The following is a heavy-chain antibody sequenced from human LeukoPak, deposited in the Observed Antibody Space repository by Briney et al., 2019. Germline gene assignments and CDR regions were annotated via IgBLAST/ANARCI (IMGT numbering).Heavy chain of an antibody. CDR3: ARGLSRSTTMVIYYYYYGMDV. D-gene: IGHD3-10*01. Sequence: PGGSLRLSCAASGFTFSSYSMNWVRQAPGKGLEWVSSISSSSSYIYYADSVKGRFTISRDNAKNSLYLQMNSLRAEDTAVYYCARGLSRSTTMVIYYYYYGMDVWGQGTTVTVSS. CDR2: ISSSSSYI. V-gene: IGHV3-21*01. CDR1: GFTFSSYS. J-gene: IGHJ6*02.